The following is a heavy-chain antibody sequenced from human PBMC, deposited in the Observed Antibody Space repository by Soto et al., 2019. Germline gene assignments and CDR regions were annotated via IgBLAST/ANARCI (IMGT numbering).Heavy chain of an antibody. V-gene: IGHV1-3*01. CDR1: GYTFTSYA. J-gene: IGHJ5*02. CDR3: ARAQRASGYFSWFDP. Sequence: ASVKVSCKASGYTFTSYAMHWVRQAPGQRLEWMGWINAGNGNTKYSQKFQGRVTITRDTSASTAYMELSSLRSEDTALYYCARAQRASGYFSWFDPWGQGTLVTVSS. D-gene: IGHD3-9*01. CDR2: INAGNGNT.